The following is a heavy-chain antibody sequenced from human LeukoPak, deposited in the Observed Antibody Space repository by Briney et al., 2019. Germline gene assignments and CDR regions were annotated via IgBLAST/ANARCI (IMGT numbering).Heavy chain of an antibody. V-gene: IGHV4-59*08. CDR2: IHYNGIT. D-gene: IGHD2-2*01. CDR3: VRSGGYCYGSTCHVEYFDL. Sequence: PSETLSLTCTVSGSMYNYYWSWIRQPPGKGLEWIGYIHYNGITNYSPSLKSRVTMSLDTSKNQVSLKLSSVIAADTAMYYCVRSGGYCYGSTCHVEYFDLWGRGTLVSVSS. CDR1: GSMYNYY. J-gene: IGHJ2*01.